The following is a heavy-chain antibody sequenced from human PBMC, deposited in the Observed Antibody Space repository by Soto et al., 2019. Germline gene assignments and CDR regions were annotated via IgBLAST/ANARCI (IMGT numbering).Heavy chain of an antibody. CDR2: ISTYNGNT. CDR1: VYSFSTYA. Sequence: XSVKVSCKASVYSFSTYAISWVRQAPGQGLEWLGRISTYNGNTNYGHILQGRVALTTDTSTNTAFMELRSLGSDDTAVYYCARTIAVAGIGYYFDYWGQGTLVTVSS. CDR3: ARTIAVAGIGYYFDY. J-gene: IGHJ4*02. D-gene: IGHD6-19*01. V-gene: IGHV1-18*04.